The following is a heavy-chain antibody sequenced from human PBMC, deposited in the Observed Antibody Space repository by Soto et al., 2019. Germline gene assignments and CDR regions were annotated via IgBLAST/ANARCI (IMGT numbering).Heavy chain of an antibody. Sequence: GGSLRLSCAASGFTFSSYSMNWVRQAPGKGLEWVSYISSSSSTIYYADSVKGRFTISRDNAKNSLYLQMNSLRDEDTAVYYCARGDYGSGSYYKGGYYGMDVWGQGTTVTVSS. CDR3: ARGDYGSGSYYKGGYYGMDV. CDR2: ISSSSSTI. D-gene: IGHD3-10*01. V-gene: IGHV3-48*02. J-gene: IGHJ6*02. CDR1: GFTFSSYS.